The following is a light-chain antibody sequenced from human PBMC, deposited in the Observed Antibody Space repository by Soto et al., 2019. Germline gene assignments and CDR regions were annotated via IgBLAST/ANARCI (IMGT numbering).Light chain of an antibody. V-gene: IGKV1-12*01. Sequence: DIQMTQSPSSVSASVGDRVTITCRASQGISSWLAWYQQKPGKAPKILIYAASGLQSGVPSRFSGSGSGTDFPRTISILQAEDCTTYYCQQSNSFFRVTFGPGTKVDIK. CDR3: QQSNSFFRVT. J-gene: IGKJ3*01. CDR1: QGISSW. CDR2: AAS.